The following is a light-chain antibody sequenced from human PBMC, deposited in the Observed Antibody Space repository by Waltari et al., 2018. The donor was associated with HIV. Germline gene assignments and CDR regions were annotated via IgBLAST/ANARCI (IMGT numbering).Light chain of an antibody. CDR3: QQYGGPLT. CDR1: QSVSSNF. J-gene: IGKJ4*01. Sequence: ELVLTQSPGTLSLSVGERATLSCRASQSVSSNFLAWYQQKPGQGPRLLIYGASSRATGIPDRFSGSGSGTDFTLTISRLEPEDFAVYYCQQYGGPLTFGGVTNVEIK. CDR2: GAS. V-gene: IGKV3-20*01.